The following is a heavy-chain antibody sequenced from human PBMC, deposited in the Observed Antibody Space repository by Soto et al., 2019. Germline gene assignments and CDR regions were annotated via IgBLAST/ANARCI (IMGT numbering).Heavy chain of an antibody. CDR3: ARESSGYYYVRDAYYFDY. CDR1: GGSISSYY. Sequence: QVQLQESGPGLVKPSETLSLTCTVSGGSISSYYWSWIRQPPGKGLEWIVYIYYSGSTNYNPSLQSRVTISGDTSKTQFSLKLSSVTAADTAVYYCARESSGYYYVRDAYYFDYWGQGTLVTVSS. J-gene: IGHJ4*02. D-gene: IGHD3-22*01. CDR2: IYYSGST. V-gene: IGHV4-59*01.